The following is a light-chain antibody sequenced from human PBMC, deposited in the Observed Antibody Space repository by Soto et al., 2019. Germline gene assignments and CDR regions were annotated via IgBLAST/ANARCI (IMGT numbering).Light chain of an antibody. J-gene: IGLJ3*02. CDR2: ANN. V-gene: IGLV1-44*01. CDR3: AAWDDNLNGPL. CDR1: YSNIGSNG. Sequence: SLLAQSPPPPETPGQPVTTSCCGIYSNIGSNGVAWYRQVPGSAPQLLIYANNQRPSGVPDRFSGSKSGTSASLAISGLQSEDEAEYYCAAWDDNLNGPLFGGGTQLTVL.